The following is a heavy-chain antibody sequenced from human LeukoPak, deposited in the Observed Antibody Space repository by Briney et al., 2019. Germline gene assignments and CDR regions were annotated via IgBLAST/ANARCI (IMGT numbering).Heavy chain of an antibody. Sequence: GGSLRLSCAASGFTFSSYAMSWVRQAPGKGLEWVSAISGSGGSTYYADSVKGRFTISRDNSKNTLYLQMNSLRAEDTAVYYCAGGNSGYDSYYFDYWGQGTLVTVSS. CDR3: AGGNSGYDSYYFDY. D-gene: IGHD5-12*01. J-gene: IGHJ4*02. CDR2: ISGSGGST. CDR1: GFTFSSYA. V-gene: IGHV3-23*01.